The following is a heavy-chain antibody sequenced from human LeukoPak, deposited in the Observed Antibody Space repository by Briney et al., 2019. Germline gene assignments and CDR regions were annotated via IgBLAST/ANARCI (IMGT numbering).Heavy chain of an antibody. V-gene: IGHV3-7*01. J-gene: IGHJ4*02. CDR1: GFTFSDYW. Sequence: GGSLRLSCAASGFTFSDYWMTWVRQAPGKGLEWVAKINLDGSEKYYLDSVKGRFIIPRDNAKNSLFLQMNSLRAEDTAVYYCANFNRDYWGQGTLVTVSS. CDR3: ANFNRDY. CDR2: INLDGSEK.